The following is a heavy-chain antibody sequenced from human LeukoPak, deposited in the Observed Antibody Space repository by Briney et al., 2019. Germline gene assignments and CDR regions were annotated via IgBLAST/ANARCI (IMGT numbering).Heavy chain of an antibody. Sequence: GASVKVSCKASGYTFTGYYMHWVRQAPGQGLEWIGRINPNSGGTNYAQKFQGRVTMTRDTSISTAYMELSRLRSDDTAVYYCARDQYDILTGYYNWGQGTLVTVSS. D-gene: IGHD3-9*01. J-gene: IGHJ4*02. CDR1: GYTFTGYY. V-gene: IGHV1-2*06. CDR3: ARDQYDILTGYYN. CDR2: INPNSGGT.